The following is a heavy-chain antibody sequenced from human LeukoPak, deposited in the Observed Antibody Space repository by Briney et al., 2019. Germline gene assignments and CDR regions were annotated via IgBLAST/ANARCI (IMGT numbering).Heavy chain of an antibody. Sequence: GGSLRLSCAASGFTFSSYSMNWVRQAPGKGLEWVSYISSSSSTIYYADSVKGRFTISRDNAKNSLYLQMNSLRAEDTAVYYCARGTMITYYYYYMDVWGKGTTVTVSS. CDR3: ARGTMITYYYYYMDV. CDR1: GFTFSSYS. V-gene: IGHV3-48*01. CDR2: ISSSSSTI. J-gene: IGHJ6*03. D-gene: IGHD3-22*01.